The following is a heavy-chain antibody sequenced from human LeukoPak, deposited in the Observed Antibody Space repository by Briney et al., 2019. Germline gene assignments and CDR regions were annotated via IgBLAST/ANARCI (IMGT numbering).Heavy chain of an antibody. V-gene: IGHV4-39*07. CDR3: ARDPSPRYNWNYVRAFDI. CDR1: GGSISSSSYY. Sequence: SETLSLTCTVSGGSISSSSYYWGWIRQPPGKGLEWIGSIYYSGSTYYNPSLKSRVTISVDTSKNQFSLKLSSVTAADTAVYYCARDPSPRYNWNYVRAFDIWGQGTMVTVSS. CDR2: IYYSGST. D-gene: IGHD1-7*01. J-gene: IGHJ3*02.